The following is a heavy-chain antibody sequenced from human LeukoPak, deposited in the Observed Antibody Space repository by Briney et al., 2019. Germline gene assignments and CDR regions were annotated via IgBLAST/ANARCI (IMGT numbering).Heavy chain of an antibody. V-gene: IGHV3-74*01. CDR1: GFTFSSYW. J-gene: IGHJ4*02. CDR2: IIGDGSST. Sequence: PGGSLRLSCAASGFTFSSYWMHWVRQAPGKGLVWVSRIIGDGSSTTYADSVKGRFTISRDNAKNTLYPQMKSLRPEDTAVYYCARLFRCGGDCYSGGGGFDFWGQGALVTVSS. CDR3: ARLFRCGGDCYSGGGGFDF. D-gene: IGHD2-21*02.